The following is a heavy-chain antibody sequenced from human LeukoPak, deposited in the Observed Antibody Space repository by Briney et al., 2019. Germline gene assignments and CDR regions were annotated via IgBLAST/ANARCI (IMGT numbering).Heavy chain of an antibody. CDR2: ISSSGSTI. Sequence: GVSLRLSCAASGFTFSSYEMNWVRQAPGKGLEWVSYISSSGSTIYYADSVKGRFTISRDNAKNSLYLQMNSLRAEDTAVYYCARVGSGWYGGAFDIWGQGTMVTVSS. J-gene: IGHJ3*02. CDR1: GFTFSSYE. D-gene: IGHD6-19*01. V-gene: IGHV3-48*03. CDR3: ARVGSGWYGGAFDI.